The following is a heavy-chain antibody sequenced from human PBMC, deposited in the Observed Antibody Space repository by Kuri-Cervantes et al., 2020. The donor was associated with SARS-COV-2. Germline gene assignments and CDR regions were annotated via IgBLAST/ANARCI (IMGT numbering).Heavy chain of an antibody. CDR2: IKQDGSEK. J-gene: IGHJ4*02. V-gene: IGHV3-7*05. Sequence: GGSLRLSCAASGFTFSSYWMSWVRQAPGKGLEWVANIKQDGSEKYYVDSVKGRFTISRDNAKNSLYLQMNSLRAEDTAVYYCARFGMRITIFGVHKGFDYWGQGTMVTVSS. CDR3: ARFGMRITIFGVHKGFDY. CDR1: GFTFSSYW. D-gene: IGHD3-3*01.